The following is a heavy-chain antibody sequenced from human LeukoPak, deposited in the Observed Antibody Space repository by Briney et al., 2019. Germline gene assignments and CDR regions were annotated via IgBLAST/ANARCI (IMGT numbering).Heavy chain of an antibody. CDR2: IYSGEKT. CDR3: AKDHQLLYALWSFGAFDI. CDR1: GFNVSSNY. J-gene: IGHJ3*02. V-gene: IGHV3-53*01. D-gene: IGHD2-2*02. Sequence: PGGSLRLSCAASGFNVSSNYMSWVRQAPGKGLEWVSVIYSGEKTQYADSVKGRFTISRDNSKNTLYLQMNSLRAEDTAVYYCAKDHQLLYALWSFGAFDIWGQGTMVTVSS.